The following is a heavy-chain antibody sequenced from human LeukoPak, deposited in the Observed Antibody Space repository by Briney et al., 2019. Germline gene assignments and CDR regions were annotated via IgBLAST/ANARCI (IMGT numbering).Heavy chain of an antibody. Sequence: SETLSLTCTVSGASVSSSGYYWTWIRQPPGKGLEWIGYIYHSGSTTYNPSLKSRVTISVDTSKNQFSLKLTSVTAADTAVYHCARESGDYDLDWGQGTLVTVSS. V-gene: IGHV4-61*08. CDR1: GASVSSSGYY. CDR2: IYHSGST. D-gene: IGHD4-17*01. CDR3: ARESGDYDLD. J-gene: IGHJ4*02.